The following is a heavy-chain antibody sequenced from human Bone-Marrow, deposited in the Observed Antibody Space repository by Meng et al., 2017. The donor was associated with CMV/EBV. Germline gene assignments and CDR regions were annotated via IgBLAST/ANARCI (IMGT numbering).Heavy chain of an antibody. V-gene: IGHV3-21*01. D-gene: IGHD2-2*01. CDR3: ARDLQTFCGSPGCYDGFPH. CDR2: ISGSGQDT. CDR1: FMPYN. J-gene: IGHJ4*02. Sequence: FMPYNMTWVRQAPGKGLEWVSSISGSGQDTYYADSLRGRFTVSRDNRRKALYLQMDALRVEDTAVYYCARDLQTFCGSPGCYDGFPHWGQGTLVTVSS.